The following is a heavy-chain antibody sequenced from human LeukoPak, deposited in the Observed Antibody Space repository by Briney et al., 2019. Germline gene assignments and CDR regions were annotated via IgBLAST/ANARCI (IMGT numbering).Heavy chain of an antibody. V-gene: IGHV4-39*01. J-gene: IGHJ5*02. D-gene: IGHD2-2*02. CDR1: GGSISSSSYY. CDR2: IYYSGST. CDR3: ARVVPAAIDWFDP. Sequence: SETLSLTCTVSGGSISSSSYYWGWIRQPPGKGLEWIGSIYYSGSTYCNPSLKSRVTISVDTSKNQFSLKLSSVTAADTAVYYCARVVPAAIDWFDPWGQGTLVTVSS.